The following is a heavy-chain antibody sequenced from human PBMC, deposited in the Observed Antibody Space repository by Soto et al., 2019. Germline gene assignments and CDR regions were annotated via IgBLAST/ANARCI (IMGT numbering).Heavy chain of an antibody. Sequence: PVESLKISCKGSGYIFTSYWIGWGLQMPGKGLEWMGIIYPGDSDTRYSPSFQGQVTISADKSISTAYLQWSSLKASDTAMYYCARPVAVAAHFDYWGQGTLVTVSS. CDR2: IYPGDSDT. J-gene: IGHJ4*02. V-gene: IGHV5-51*01. CDR3: ARPVAVAAHFDY. D-gene: IGHD6-19*01. CDR1: GYIFTSYW.